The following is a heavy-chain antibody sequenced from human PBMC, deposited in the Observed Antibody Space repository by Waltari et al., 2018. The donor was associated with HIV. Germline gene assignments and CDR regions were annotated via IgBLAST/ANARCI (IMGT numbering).Heavy chain of an antibody. CDR1: GLTVSSTY. CDR3: ARANIAASYYFDY. V-gene: IGHV3-53*01. Sequence: EVQLVESGGGLIQPGGSVRVSCAASGLTVSSTYMRWVRQAPGKGLEWVSVIYSGGSTYYADSVKGRCTISRDNSKNTLYLQMNSLRAEDTAVYYCARANIAASYYFDYWGQGTVVTVAS. D-gene: IGHD6-6*01. J-gene: IGHJ4*02. CDR2: IYSGGST.